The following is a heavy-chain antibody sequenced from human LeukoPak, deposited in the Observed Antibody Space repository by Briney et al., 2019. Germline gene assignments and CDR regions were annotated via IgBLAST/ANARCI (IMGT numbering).Heavy chain of an antibody. Sequence: SRTLSLTCAVSGGSISSGGYSWSWIRQPPGEGLEWIGYIYHSGSTYYNPSLKSRVTISVDRSKNQFSLKLSSVTAADTAVYYCASSSAYCGGDCPSDYWGQGTLVTVSS. J-gene: IGHJ4*02. V-gene: IGHV4-30-2*01. D-gene: IGHD2-21*02. CDR3: ASSSAYCGGDCPSDY. CDR1: GGSISSGGYS. CDR2: IYHSGST.